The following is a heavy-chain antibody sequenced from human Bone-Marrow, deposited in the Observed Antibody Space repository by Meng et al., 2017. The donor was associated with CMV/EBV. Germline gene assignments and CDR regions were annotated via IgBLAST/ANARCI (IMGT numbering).Heavy chain of an antibody. CDR2: INRSGSA. CDR1: GGSFSGYY. J-gene: IGHJ6*02. V-gene: IGHV4-34*01. D-gene: IGHD4-11*01. CDR3: ARTTVTTKGYYYGMDV. Sequence: SETRSLTCAVYGGSFSGYYWSWIRQPPGKGLEWIGEINRSGSANYSPSLKRRLTISVDTSKNQFSLKMSSVTAADTAVNYCARTTVTTKGYYYGMDVWGQGTTVTVSS.